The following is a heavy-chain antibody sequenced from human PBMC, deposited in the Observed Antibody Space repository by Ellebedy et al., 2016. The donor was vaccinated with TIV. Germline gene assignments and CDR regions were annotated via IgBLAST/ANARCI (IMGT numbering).Heavy chain of an antibody. Sequence: GESLKISCAATGFNLSKYAMSWVRLAPGKGLGWVATISGPGGNAYYADSVKGRFTISRDNSKNTLSLQMSSLSAEDTAVYYCAKNRKSGPESDFDYWGQGTLVTVSS. D-gene: IGHD7-27*01. CDR2: ISGPGGNA. CDR1: GFNLSKYA. J-gene: IGHJ4*02. CDR3: AKNRKSGPESDFDY. V-gene: IGHV3-23*01.